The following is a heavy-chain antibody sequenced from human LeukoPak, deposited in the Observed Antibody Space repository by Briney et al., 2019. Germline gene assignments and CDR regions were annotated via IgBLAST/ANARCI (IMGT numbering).Heavy chain of an antibody. J-gene: IGHJ5*02. D-gene: IGHD3-22*01. V-gene: IGHV4-31*03. CDR2: IDYSGST. CDR3: ARVYYDSRGFSGFDP. Sequence: SETLSLTCTVSGGSISSGGYYWSWIRQNPGRGLEWIGYIDYSGSTYYAPSLKSRVSISVDTSKSQFSLKLTSVTAADTAVYYCARVYYDSRGFSGFDPWGQGTLVTVSS. CDR1: GGSISSGGYY.